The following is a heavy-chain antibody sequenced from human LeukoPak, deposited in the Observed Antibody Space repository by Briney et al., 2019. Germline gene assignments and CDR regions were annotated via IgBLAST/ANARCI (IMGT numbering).Heavy chain of an antibody. CDR3: ARTRVQQLRGNWFDP. D-gene: IGHD6-13*01. CDR2: IYPGDSDT. J-gene: IGHJ5*02. V-gene: IGHV5-51*01. Sequence: GESLKISCKGSGYSFTSYWIGWVRQMPGKGLEWMGIIYPGDSDTRYSPSFQGQVTISADKSISTAYLQWSSLKASDTAMYYCARTRVQQLRGNWFDPWGQGTVVTVSS. CDR1: GYSFTSYW.